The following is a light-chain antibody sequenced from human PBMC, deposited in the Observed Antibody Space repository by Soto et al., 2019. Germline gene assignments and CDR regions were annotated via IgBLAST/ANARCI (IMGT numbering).Light chain of an antibody. J-gene: IGKJ4*01. CDR3: QQRAKWPPT. CDR2: RAS. CDR1: QSVTGS. V-gene: IGKV3-11*01. Sequence: EIVLTQSPATLSLSPGERATVSCRASQSVTGSVAWYQQKPGQSPRLLIYRASDRASGIPARFTGSGSGTEFTLPLRSLEPEDFAMFYCQQRAKWPPTFGRGTKVEIK.